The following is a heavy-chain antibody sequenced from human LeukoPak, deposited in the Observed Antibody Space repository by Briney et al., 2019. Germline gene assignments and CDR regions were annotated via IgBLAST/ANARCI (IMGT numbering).Heavy chain of an antibody. D-gene: IGHD2/OR15-2a*01. CDR2: IYYSGST. J-gene: IGHJ4*02. Sequence: SETLSLTCTVSGGSISSSSYYWGWIRQPPGKGLEWIGSIYYSGSTYYNPSLKSRVTISVDTSKNQFSLKLSSVTAADTAVYYCARHRYYLFDYWGQGTLVTVSS. CDR3: ARHRYYLFDY. V-gene: IGHV4-39*01. CDR1: GGSISSSSYY.